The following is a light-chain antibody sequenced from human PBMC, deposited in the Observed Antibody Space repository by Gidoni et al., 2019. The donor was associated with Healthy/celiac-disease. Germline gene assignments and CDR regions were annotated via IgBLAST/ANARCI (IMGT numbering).Light chain of an antibody. CDR1: SLRSYY. Sequence: SSELTQDPAVSVALGQTVRITCKGDSLRSYYASWYQQKPGQAPVLVIYGKNNRPSGIPDRFPGSSSGNTASLTITGAQAEDEADYYCNSRDSSGNHLVFGGGTKLTVL. CDR3: NSRDSSGNHLV. V-gene: IGLV3-19*01. CDR2: GKN. J-gene: IGLJ3*02.